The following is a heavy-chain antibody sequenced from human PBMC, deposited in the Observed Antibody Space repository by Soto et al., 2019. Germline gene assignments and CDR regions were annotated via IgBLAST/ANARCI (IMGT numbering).Heavy chain of an antibody. V-gene: IGHV4-4*02. CDR1: GGSISSSNW. CDR2: IYHSGST. CDR3: SRDLVQVDIVATTRTAFDI. J-gene: IGHJ3*02. D-gene: IGHD5-12*01. Sequence: SETLSLTCSVSGGSISSSNWWSWVRQPPGKGLEWIGEIYHSGSTNYNPSLKSRVTISVDKSKNQFSLKLSSVTAADTAGYYCSRDLVQVDIVATTRTAFDILSQRKTGTVS.